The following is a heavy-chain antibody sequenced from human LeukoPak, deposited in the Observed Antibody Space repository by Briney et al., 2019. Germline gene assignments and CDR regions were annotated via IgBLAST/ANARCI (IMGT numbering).Heavy chain of an antibody. V-gene: IGHV3-21*01. Sequence: KPGGSLRLSCAASGFTFSSYAMSWVRQAPGKGLEWVSSISSSGKYIYYADSVKGRFTISRDNAKNSLYLQMNSLRAEDTAVYYCAREPFWSGYFSNLHFDYWGRGTLVTVSS. CDR2: ISSSGKYI. D-gene: IGHD3-3*01. J-gene: IGHJ4*02. CDR1: GFTFSSYA. CDR3: AREPFWSGYFSNLHFDY.